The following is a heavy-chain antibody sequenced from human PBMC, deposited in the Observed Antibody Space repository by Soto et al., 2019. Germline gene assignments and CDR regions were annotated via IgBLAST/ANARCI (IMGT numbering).Heavy chain of an antibody. V-gene: IGHV1-18*01. CDR3: ARDVLDYGDYPGGVMGY. CDR2: ISAYNGNT. J-gene: IGHJ4*02. D-gene: IGHD4-17*01. CDR1: GYTFTSYG. Sequence: GESLKISCKASGYTFTSYGISWVRQAPGQGLEWMGWISAYNGNTNYAQKLQGRVTMTTDTSTNTAYMELRSLRSDDTAVYYCARDVLDYGDYPGGVMGYWGQGTLVTVSS.